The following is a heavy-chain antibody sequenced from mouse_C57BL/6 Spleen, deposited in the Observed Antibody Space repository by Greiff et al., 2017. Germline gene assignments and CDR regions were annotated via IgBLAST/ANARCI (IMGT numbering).Heavy chain of an antibody. CDR1: GFPFSDYS. J-gene: IGHJ1*03. V-gene: IGHV5-16*01. D-gene: IGHD2-3*01. CDR3: ARDRWLLRYFDV. Sequence: EVMLVASEGCLVPPGSSIPLSCPASGFPFSDYSLAWVRQVPEQGLECVANIHYDGSSTYYLASLKSRFIISRDNAKNILYLQMSSLKSEDTATYYCARDRWLLRYFDVWGTGTTVTVSS. CDR2: IHYDGSST.